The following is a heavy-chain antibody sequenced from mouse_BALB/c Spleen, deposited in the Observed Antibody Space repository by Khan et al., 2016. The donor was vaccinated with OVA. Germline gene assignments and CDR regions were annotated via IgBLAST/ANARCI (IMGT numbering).Heavy chain of an antibody. CDR2: INPTSGYT. J-gene: IGHJ2*01. Sequence: QIQLVQSGAELAKPGASVKMSCKASGYTFTTYCLHWVIQRPGQGLEWIGYINPTSGYTDYNEKFKDKATLSADKSSSTAYLQLSSLTSEDSAIDYCTSDRIAYWGQGTTLTVSS. CDR1: GYTFTTYC. V-gene: IGHV1-7*01. CDR3: TSDRIAY.